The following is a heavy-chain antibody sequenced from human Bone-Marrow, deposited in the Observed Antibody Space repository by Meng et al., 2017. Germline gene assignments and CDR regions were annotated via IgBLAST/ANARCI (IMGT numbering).Heavy chain of an antibody. CDR3: ARGSYPPLDY. D-gene: IGHD2-2*01. CDR1: GYTFPDYW. CDR2: ISAYNGNT. V-gene: IGHV1-18*04. J-gene: IGHJ4*02. Sequence: QVLLVQSGAEVKKPGASVKVSCKPSGYTFPDYWQHWVRRAPGQGLEWLGWISAYNGNTNHAQKLQGRVTMTTDTSTSTAYTELRSLRSDATAVYYCARGSYPPLDYWGQGTLVTVSS.